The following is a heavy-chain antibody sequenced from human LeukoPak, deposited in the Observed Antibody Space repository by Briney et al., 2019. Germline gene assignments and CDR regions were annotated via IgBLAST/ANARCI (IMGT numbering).Heavy chain of an antibody. Sequence: SETLSLTCSVSGGSINDYYWSWIRQPPGKGLEWIGYIYFSGSTNFNPSLKSRLSMSVTTSKRQFSLKLRSVTAADTAVYYCARGPRSRFGELSFWGQGTLVTVSS. CDR2: IYFSGST. CDR1: GGSINDYY. J-gene: IGHJ4*02. CDR3: ARGPRSRFGELSF. V-gene: IGHV4-59*01. D-gene: IGHD3-10*01.